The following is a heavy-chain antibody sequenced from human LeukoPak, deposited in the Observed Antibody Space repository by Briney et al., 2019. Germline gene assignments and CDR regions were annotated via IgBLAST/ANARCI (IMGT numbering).Heavy chain of an antibody. D-gene: IGHD4-17*01. Sequence: SETLSLTRTVSGGSISSSSYYWGWIRQPPGKGLEWIGSIYYSGSTYYNPSLKSRVTISVDTSKNQFSLKLSSVTAADTAVYYCARHRYGPIDYWGQGTLVTVSS. V-gene: IGHV4-39*01. J-gene: IGHJ4*02. CDR2: IYYSGST. CDR1: GGSISSSSYY. CDR3: ARHRYGPIDY.